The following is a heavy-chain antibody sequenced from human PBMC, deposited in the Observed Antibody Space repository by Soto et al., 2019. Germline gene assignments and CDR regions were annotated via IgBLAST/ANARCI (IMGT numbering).Heavy chain of an antibody. V-gene: IGHV4-34*01. CDR2: INHSGST. CDR3: ASRGDSVVVVVGNCLAP. Sequence: SETLSLTCAVYGGSFSGYYWSWIRQPPGKGLEWIGEINHSGSTNYNPSLKSRATISVDTSKNQFSLKLSSVTAADTAVYYCASRGDSVVVVVGNCLAPSGKGTLV. D-gene: IGHD2-15*01. J-gene: IGHJ5*02. CDR1: GGSFSGYY.